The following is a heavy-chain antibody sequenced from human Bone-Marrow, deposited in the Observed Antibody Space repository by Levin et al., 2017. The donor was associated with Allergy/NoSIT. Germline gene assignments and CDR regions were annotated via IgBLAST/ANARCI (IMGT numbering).Heavy chain of an antibody. V-gene: IGHV3-30*04. CDR1: EFTFSRYP. CDR2: RSHDGNFK. Sequence: GGSLRLSCAASEFTFSRYPMHWVRQAPGKGLEWVAVRSHDGNFKSYADSVRGRFTISRDNSENTLYLQMNSLRLEDTGLYYCTRGSGSYPWAVFDHWGLGTLVTVSS. D-gene: IGHD3-16*01. CDR3: TRGSGSYPWAVFDH. J-gene: IGHJ4*02.